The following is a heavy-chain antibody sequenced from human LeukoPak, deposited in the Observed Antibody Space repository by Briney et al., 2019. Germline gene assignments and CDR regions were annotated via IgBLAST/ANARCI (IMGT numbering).Heavy chain of an antibody. CDR3: ASTYCGGDCLFLYYFDY. CDR2: MNPNSVNT. CDR1: GYTFTSYD. J-gene: IGHJ4*02. D-gene: IGHD2-21*01. Sequence: ASVKVSCKASGYTFTSYDINWVRQATGQGLEWMGWMNPNSVNTGSAQKFQGRVTMTRNTSISTAYMELSSLRSEDTAVYYCASTYCGGDCLFLYYFDYWGQGTLVTVSS. V-gene: IGHV1-8*01.